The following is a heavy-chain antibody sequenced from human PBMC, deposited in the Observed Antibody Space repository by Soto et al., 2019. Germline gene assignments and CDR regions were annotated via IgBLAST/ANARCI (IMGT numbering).Heavy chain of an antibody. CDR2: IYSGGST. V-gene: IGHV3-53*01. J-gene: IGHJ4*02. CDR3: ARENSGWDYYFDY. CDR1: GFTVSSNY. Sequence: GGSLRLSCAASGFTVSSNYMSWVRQAPGKGLEWVSVIYSGGSTYYADSVKGRFTISRDNSKNTLYLQMNSLRAEDTAVYYCARENSGWDYYFDYWGQGTLVTVSS. D-gene: IGHD6-19*01.